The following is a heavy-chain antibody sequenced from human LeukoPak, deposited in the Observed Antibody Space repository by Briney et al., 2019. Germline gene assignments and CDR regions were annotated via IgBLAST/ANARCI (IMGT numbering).Heavy chain of an antibody. D-gene: IGHD3-3*01. CDR1: GGSISSSY. Sequence: PSETLSLTCTVSGGSISSSYWSWIRQPPGKGLEWIGSIYYGGSTYYNPSLKSRVTISVDTSKNQFSLKLSSVTAPDTAVYYCARGTYYDFWSGYTYGMDVWGQGTTVTVSS. CDR3: ARGTYYDFWSGYTYGMDV. J-gene: IGHJ6*02. CDR2: IYYGGST. V-gene: IGHV4-59*08.